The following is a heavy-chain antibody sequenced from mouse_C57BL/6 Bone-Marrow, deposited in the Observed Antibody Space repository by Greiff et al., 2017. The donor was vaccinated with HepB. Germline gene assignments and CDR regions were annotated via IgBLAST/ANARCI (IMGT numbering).Heavy chain of an antibody. V-gene: IGHV1-81*01. CDR3: ARAIYDGYPRFAY. Sequence: QVQLQQSGAELARPGASVKLSCKASGYTFTSYGISWVKQRTGQGLEWIGEIYPRSGNTYYNEKFKGKATLTADKSSSTAYMELRSLTSEDSAVYFCARAIYDGYPRFAYWGQGTLVTVSA. D-gene: IGHD2-3*01. CDR2: IYPRSGNT. CDR1: GYTFTSYG. J-gene: IGHJ3*01.